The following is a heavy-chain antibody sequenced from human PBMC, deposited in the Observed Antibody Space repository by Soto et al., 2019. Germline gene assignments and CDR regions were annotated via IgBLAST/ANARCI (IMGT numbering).Heavy chain of an antibody. J-gene: IGHJ4*02. CDR2: IIPIFGTA. D-gene: IGHD6-25*01. CDR3: AIAPRSVTAASGIRDFYY. V-gene: IGHV1-69*05. Sequence: SVKVSCKASGGTFSSYCVSWVRQAPGQGLEWMGGIIPIFGTANYAQKFQGRVTITTDESTSTAHMELRSLTYDDTAVYYCAIAPRSVTAASGIRDFYYWGQGTQVTVAS. CDR1: GGTFSSYC.